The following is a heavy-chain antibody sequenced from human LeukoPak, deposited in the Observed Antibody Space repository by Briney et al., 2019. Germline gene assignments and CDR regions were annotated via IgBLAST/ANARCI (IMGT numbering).Heavy chain of an antibody. J-gene: IGHJ4*02. CDR2: IYYSGST. CDR1: GGSISSYY. CDR3: ARFGGYGDYYFDY. V-gene: IGHV4-59*08. Sequence: SETLSLTCTVSGGSISSYYWSWIRQPPGKGLEWIGYIYYSGSTNYNPSLKSRVVISVDTSKNQFSLKLSSVTAADTAVYYCARFGGYGDYYFDYWGQGTLVTVSS. D-gene: IGHD4-17*01.